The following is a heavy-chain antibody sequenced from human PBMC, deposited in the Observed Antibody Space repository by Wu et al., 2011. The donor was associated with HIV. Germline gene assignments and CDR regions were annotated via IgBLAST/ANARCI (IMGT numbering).Heavy chain of an antibody. J-gene: IGHJ2*01. Sequence: QVQLVQSGAEVKKPGASVKVSCKASGYSFSSYGISWVRQAPGQGLEWMGWISAYNGDTSYAQKLQGRVTMTTDTSTNTAYMELRSLRSDDTAVYYCARSSAYYHNWYFDLWGRGTLVTVSS. CDR3: ARSSAYYHNWYFDL. CDR1: GYSFSSYG. CDR2: ISAYNGDT. D-gene: IGHD3-22*01. V-gene: IGHV1-18*01.